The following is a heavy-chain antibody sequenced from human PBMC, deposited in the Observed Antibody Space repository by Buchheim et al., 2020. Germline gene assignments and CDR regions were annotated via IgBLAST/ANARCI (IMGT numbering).Heavy chain of an antibody. Sequence: VQLVESGGGVVQPGRSLRLSCAASGFSFINYGMHWVRQAPGKGLEWMAVLNQDGSEKYYVDSVKGRVTISGDNAKHSVFLQMHSLRVEDTAVYYCAITVDGTGSPIDYWGHGTL. CDR1: GFSFINYG. CDR3: AITVDGTGSPIDY. V-gene: IGHV3-7*01. J-gene: IGHJ4*01. CDR2: LNQDGSEK. D-gene: IGHD6-19*01.